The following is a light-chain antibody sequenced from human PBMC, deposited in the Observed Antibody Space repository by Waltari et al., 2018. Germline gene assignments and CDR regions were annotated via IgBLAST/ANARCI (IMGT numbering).Light chain of an antibody. J-gene: IGKJ1*01. CDR2: DAS. CDR3: QQRSDLPPIT. Sequence: IVLTQSPATLSLSPGERATLSCRASQSISTDLAWYQQKPGQAPRLLISDASYRATGIPARFSGSGSGTDFTLTISSLEPEDFAVYYCQQRSDLPPITFGQGTKVEI. CDR1: QSISTD. V-gene: IGKV3-11*01.